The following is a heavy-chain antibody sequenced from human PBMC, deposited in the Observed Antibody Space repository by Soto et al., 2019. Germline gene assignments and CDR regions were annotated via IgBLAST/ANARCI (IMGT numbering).Heavy chain of an antibody. J-gene: IGHJ5*02. V-gene: IGHV1-69-2*01. CDR1: GYTFTDYY. CDR2: VDPEDGET. D-gene: IGHD2-21*02. CDR3: ASVYHCGGDCSGWFDP. Sequence: EVQLVQSGAEVKKPGATVKISCKVSGYTFTDYYMHWGQQAPGKGLEWMGLVDPEDGETIYAEKFQGRVTITADTSTDTAYMELSSLRSEDTAVYYCASVYHCGGDCSGWFDPWGQGTLVTVSS.